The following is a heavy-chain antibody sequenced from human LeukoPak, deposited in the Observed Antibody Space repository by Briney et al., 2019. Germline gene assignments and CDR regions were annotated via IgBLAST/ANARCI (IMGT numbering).Heavy chain of an antibody. CDR1: GFTFDDYA. Sequence: PGRSLRLSCAASGFTFDDYAMHWVRQAPGKGLEWVSGISWNSGSIGYADSVKGRFTISRDNAKNSLYLQMNSLRAEDTALYYCAKALRYYDSSGYYHWYFDLWGQGTLVTVSS. CDR2: ISWNSGSI. V-gene: IGHV3-9*01. D-gene: IGHD3-22*01. J-gene: IGHJ2*01. CDR3: AKALRYYDSSGYYHWYFDL.